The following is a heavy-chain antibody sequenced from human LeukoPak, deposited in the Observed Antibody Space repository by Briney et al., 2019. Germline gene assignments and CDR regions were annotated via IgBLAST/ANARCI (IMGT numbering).Heavy chain of an antibody. CDR1: GFTFSSYG. J-gene: IGHJ6*03. CDR3: ARRGSYSSSTYYYYYMDV. Sequence: TGGSLRLSCAASGFTFSSYGMSWVRQAPGKGLEWVSGINWNGGSTGYADSVKGRFTISRDNAKNSLYLQMNSLRAEDTALYYCARRGSYSSSTYYYYYMDVWGKGTTVTVSS. CDR2: INWNGGST. D-gene: IGHD6-6*01. V-gene: IGHV3-20*04.